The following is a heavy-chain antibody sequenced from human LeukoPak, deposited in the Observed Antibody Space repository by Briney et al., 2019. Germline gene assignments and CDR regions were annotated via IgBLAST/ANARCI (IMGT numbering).Heavy chain of an antibody. CDR3: ARTRAEVGATNNYYYYYMDV. Sequence: GASVKVSCKASGYTFTGYYMHWVRQAPGQGPEWMGWINPNSGGTNYAQKFQGRVTMTRDTSISTAYMELRSLRSDDTAVYYCARTRAEVGATNNYYYYYMDVWGKGTTVTISS. CDR1: GYTFTGYY. V-gene: IGHV1-2*02. J-gene: IGHJ6*03. CDR2: INPNSGGT. D-gene: IGHD1-26*01.